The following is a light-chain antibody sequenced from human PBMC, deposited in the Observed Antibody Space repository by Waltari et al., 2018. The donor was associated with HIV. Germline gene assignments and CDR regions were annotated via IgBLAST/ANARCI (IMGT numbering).Light chain of an antibody. CDR3: QAWDGSNGV. Sequence: SYELTQPPSVSVSPGQTASITCSGDKLEDKYVCWYQQKPGQAPGLVLYKDRERPSGIPQRFSGSNSGNTATLTISGTQATDEAEYFCQAWDGSNGVFGGGTKLTVL. CDR2: KDR. CDR1: KLEDKY. V-gene: IGLV3-1*01. J-gene: IGLJ3*02.